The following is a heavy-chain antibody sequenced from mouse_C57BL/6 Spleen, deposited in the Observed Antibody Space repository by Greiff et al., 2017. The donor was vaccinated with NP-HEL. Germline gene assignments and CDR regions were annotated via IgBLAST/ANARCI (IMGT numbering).Heavy chain of an antibody. CDR2: ISSGGDYI. J-gene: IGHJ4*01. Sequence: EVNVVESGEGLVKPGGSLKLSCAASGFTFSSYAMSWVRQTPEKRLEWVAYISSGGDYIYYADTVKGRFTISRDNARNTLYLQMSSLKSEDTAMYYCTREGVTTVVENYAMDYWGQGTSVTVSS. CDR1: GFTFSSYA. D-gene: IGHD1-1*01. V-gene: IGHV5-9-1*02. CDR3: TREGVTTVVENYAMDY.